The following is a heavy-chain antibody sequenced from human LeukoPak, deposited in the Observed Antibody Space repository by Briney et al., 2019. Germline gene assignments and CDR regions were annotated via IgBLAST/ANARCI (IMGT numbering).Heavy chain of an antibody. Sequence: PSETLSLTCAVYGGSFSGYYWSWIRQPPGKGLEWIGEINHSGSTNYNPSLKSRVTISVDTSKNHFSLKLTSVTAADTAVYYCARGLEWGDGFDIWGQGTMVTVSP. CDR2: INHSGST. V-gene: IGHV4-34*01. J-gene: IGHJ3*02. CDR3: ARGLEWGDGFDI. CDR1: GGSFSGYY. D-gene: IGHD1-1*01.